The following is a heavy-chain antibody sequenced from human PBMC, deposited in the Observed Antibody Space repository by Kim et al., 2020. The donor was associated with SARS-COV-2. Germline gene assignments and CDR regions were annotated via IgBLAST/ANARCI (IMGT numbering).Heavy chain of an antibody. CDR1: GFTFSSYW. CDR2: INSDGSST. J-gene: IGHJ6*02. Sequence: GGSLRLSCAASGFTFSSYWMHWVRQAPGKGLVWVSRINSDGSSTSYADSVKGRFTISRDNAKNTLYLQMNSLRAEDTAVYYCAREFKIAEMATTSDGMDVWGQGTTVTVSS. V-gene: IGHV3-74*01. D-gene: IGHD5-12*01. CDR3: AREFKIAEMATTSDGMDV.